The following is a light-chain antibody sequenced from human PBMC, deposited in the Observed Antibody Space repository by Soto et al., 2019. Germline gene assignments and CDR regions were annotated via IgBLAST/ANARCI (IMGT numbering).Light chain of an antibody. Sequence: EIVLTQSPGTLSLSPGERATLSCRASQSVSSSYLAWYQQTPGQAPRLLIYGASSRATGIPDRFSGSGSGTDLTLNISRLEPEDFAVYYCQQYGSSPLTFGGGTKVEIK. CDR3: QQYGSSPLT. CDR1: QSVSSSY. J-gene: IGKJ4*01. CDR2: GAS. V-gene: IGKV3-20*01.